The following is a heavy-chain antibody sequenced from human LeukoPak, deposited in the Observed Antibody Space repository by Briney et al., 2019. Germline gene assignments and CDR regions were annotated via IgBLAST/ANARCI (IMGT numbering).Heavy chain of an antibody. V-gene: IGHV4-4*07. Sequence: PSETLSLTCTVSGGSISSYYWSWIRQPAGKGLEWIGRIYTSGSTNYNPSLKSRVTISVDTSKNQFSLKLTSVTAADTAVYYCARVASSGYYYSWYFDLWGRGTLVTVSS. CDR2: IYTSGST. CDR3: ARVASSGYYYSWYFDL. J-gene: IGHJ2*01. CDR1: GGSISSYY. D-gene: IGHD3-22*01.